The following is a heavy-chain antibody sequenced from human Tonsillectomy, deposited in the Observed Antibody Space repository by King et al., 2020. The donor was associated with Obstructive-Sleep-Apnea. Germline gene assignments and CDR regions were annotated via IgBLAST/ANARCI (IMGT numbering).Heavy chain of an antibody. J-gene: IGHJ4*02. CDR3: AREAEYTLDY. CDR2: IYDSGST. Sequence: VQLQESGPGLGKPSETLSLTCTGSGGSISSYYWSWIRQPPGKGLEGVGDIYDSGSTNYNPSLTSRVTISVDTSKNQISLKLSSVTAADTAVYYCAREAEYTLDYWGQGTLVTVSS. V-gene: IGHV4-59*01. CDR1: GGSISSYY. D-gene: IGHD1-1*01.